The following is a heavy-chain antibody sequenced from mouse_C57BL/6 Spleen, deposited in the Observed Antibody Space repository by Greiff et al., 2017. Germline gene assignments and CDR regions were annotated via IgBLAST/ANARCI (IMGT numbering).Heavy chain of an antibody. J-gene: IGHJ2*01. CDR2: INPYNGGT. V-gene: IGHV1-19*01. D-gene: IGHD4-1*01. CDR3: ARETGYYFDY. Sequence: VQLKQSGPVLVKPGASVKMSCKASGYTFTDYYMNWVKQSHGKSLEWIGVINPYNGGTSYNQKFKGKATLTVDKSSSTAYMELNSLTSEDSAVYYCARETGYYFDYWGQGTTLTVSS. CDR1: GYTFTDYY.